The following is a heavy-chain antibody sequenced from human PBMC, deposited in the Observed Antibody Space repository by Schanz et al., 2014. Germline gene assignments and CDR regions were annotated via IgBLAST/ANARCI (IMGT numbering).Heavy chain of an antibody. Sequence: EAHLVESGGDLVQPGGSLRLSCSASGFTFSTFAMHWVRQAPGKGLEWVSYISGSSRTIYYADSMKGRFTVSRDNAENALYLQMNSLRAEDTGLYFCARGGSGSHYRLDYWGQGTLVTVSS. CDR2: ISGSSRTI. V-gene: IGHV3-48*01. CDR1: GFTFSTFA. D-gene: IGHD1-26*01. CDR3: ARGGSGSHYRLDY. J-gene: IGHJ4*02.